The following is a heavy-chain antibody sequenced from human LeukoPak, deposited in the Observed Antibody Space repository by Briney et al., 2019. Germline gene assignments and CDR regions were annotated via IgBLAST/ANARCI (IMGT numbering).Heavy chain of an antibody. V-gene: IGHV3-23*01. J-gene: IGHJ4*02. CDR1: GFTFSNYA. Sequence: GGSLRLSCQASGFTFSNYAMSWVRQAPGKGLEWVSSINPDDGGSFFANSVRGRFTISRDDSRSVVYLQMNSLRAEDTAVYYCARSGVATCHYWGQGILVTVSS. CDR2: INPDDGGS. CDR3: ARSGVATCHY. D-gene: IGHD2-15*01.